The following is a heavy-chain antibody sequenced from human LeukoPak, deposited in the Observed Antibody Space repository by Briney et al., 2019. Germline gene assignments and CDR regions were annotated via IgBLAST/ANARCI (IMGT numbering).Heavy chain of an antibody. Sequence: SGTLSLTCAVSGGSISSSNWWSWVRQPPGKGLEWIGEIYHSGSTNYNPSLKSRVTISVDKSKNQFSLKLSSVTAADTAVYYCARRIAVAGTEVDKPPEEGFTFDYWGQGTLVTVSS. V-gene: IGHV4-4*02. CDR3: ARRIAVAGTEVDKPPEEGFTFDY. CDR2: IYHSGST. J-gene: IGHJ4*02. D-gene: IGHD6-19*01. CDR1: GGSISSSNW.